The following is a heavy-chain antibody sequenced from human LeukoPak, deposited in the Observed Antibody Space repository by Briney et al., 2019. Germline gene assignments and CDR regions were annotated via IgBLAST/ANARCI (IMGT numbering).Heavy chain of an antibody. CDR2: ISAYNGNT. CDR3: ARNTVSDYYYYYYMDV. CDR1: GYTFTSYG. V-gene: IGHV1-18*01. J-gene: IGHJ6*03. Sequence: GASVKVSCKASGYTFTSYGISWVRQAPGQGLEWMGWISAYNGNTNYAQKLQGRVTMTTDTSTSKAYMELRSLRSDDTAVYYCARNTVSDYYYYYYMDVWGKGTTVTVSS. D-gene: IGHD4-17*01.